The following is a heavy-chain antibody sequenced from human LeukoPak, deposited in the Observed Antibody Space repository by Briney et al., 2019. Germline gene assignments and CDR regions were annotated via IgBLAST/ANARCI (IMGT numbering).Heavy chain of an antibody. Sequence: GGSLRLSCVASGFTLSNYAMTWVRQAPGKGLEWVSGISGSGGSTYYADSVKGRFTISRDNSKNTLYLQMNSLRAEDTAVYYCAKGTYYYDSSGYYGGYYFDYWGQGTLVTVSS. CDR2: ISGSGGST. D-gene: IGHD3-22*01. V-gene: IGHV3-23*01. CDR3: AKGTYYYDSSGYYGGYYFDY. CDR1: GFTLSNYA. J-gene: IGHJ4*02.